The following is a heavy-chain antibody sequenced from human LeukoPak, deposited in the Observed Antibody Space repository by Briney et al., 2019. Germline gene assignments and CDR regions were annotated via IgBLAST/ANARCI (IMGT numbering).Heavy chain of an antibody. CDR3: ASLIREIVVVFDY. V-gene: IGHV3-23*01. D-gene: IGHD3-22*01. Sequence: GGSLRLSCAASGFTFSSYAMSWVRQASGKGLEWVSAISGSGGSTYYADSVKGRFTISRDNSKNTLYLQMNSLRAEDTAVYYCASLIREIVVVFDYWGQGTLVTVSS. J-gene: IGHJ4*02. CDR1: GFTFSSYA. CDR2: ISGSGGST.